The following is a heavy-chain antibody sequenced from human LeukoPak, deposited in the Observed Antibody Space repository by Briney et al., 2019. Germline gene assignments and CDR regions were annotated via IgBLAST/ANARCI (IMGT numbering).Heavy chain of an antibody. J-gene: IGHJ4*02. CDR1: GFTFSSYS. V-gene: IGHV3-21*01. CDR3: ARDFYSSGCKGD. CDR2: ISSSSSYI. D-gene: IGHD6-19*01. Sequence: GGSLRLSCAASGFTFSSYSMNWVRQAPGKGLEWASSISSSSSYIYYADSVKGRFTISRDNAKNSLYLQMNSLRAEDTAVYYCARDFYSSGCKGDWGQGTLVTVSS.